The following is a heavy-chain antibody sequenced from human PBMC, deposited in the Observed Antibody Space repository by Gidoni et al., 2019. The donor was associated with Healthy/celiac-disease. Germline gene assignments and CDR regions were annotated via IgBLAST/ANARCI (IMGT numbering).Heavy chain of an antibody. V-gene: IGHV3-9*01. D-gene: IGHD6-13*01. J-gene: IGHJ6*02. CDR2: ISWNSGSI. Sequence: EVQLVESGGGLVQPGRSLRLSCAASGFTFDDYAMHWVRQAPGKGLEWVSGISWNSGSIGYADSVKGRFTISRDNAKNSLYLQMNSLRAEDTALYYGAKGYSLYYYYGMDVWGQGTTVTVSS. CDR1: GFTFDDYA. CDR3: AKGYSLYYYYGMDV.